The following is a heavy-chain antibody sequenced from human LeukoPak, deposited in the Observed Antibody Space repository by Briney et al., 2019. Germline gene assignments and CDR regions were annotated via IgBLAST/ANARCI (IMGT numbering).Heavy chain of an antibody. CDR3: AGTYYYDSSGYSAFDI. J-gene: IGHJ3*02. Sequence: GGSLRLSCVASGFTFSTYRLNWVRQAPGKGLEWVSVIYSGGSTYYADSVKGRFTISRDNSKNTLYLQMNSLRAEDTAVYYCAGTYYYDSSGYSAFDIWGQGTMVTVSS. V-gene: IGHV3-53*01. CDR2: IYSGGST. D-gene: IGHD3-22*01. CDR1: GFTFSTYR.